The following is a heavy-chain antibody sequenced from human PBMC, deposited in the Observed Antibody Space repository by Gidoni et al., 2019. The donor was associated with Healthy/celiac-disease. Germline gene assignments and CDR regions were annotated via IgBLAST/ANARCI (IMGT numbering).Heavy chain of an antibody. V-gene: IGHV5-51*01. Sequence: EVQLVQSGAEVNTPGESLKISCKGSGYRFTSYWIGWVRQMPGKGLEWMGSIYPGDSDTRYSPSFQGQVTISADKSIRTAYLQWSSLKASDTAMYYCARLPRVLRFLEWYYGMDVWGQGTTVTVSS. D-gene: IGHD3-3*01. CDR1: GYRFTSYW. CDR2: IYPGDSDT. CDR3: ARLPRVLRFLEWYYGMDV. J-gene: IGHJ6*02.